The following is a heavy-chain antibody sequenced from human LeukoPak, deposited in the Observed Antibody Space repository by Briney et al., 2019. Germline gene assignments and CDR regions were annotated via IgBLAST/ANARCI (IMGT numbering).Heavy chain of an antibody. CDR2: ISGSGGST. CDR3: AKDHYYDSSGYYPTFGY. CDR1: GFTFSSYA. D-gene: IGHD3-22*01. J-gene: IGHJ4*02. V-gene: IGHV3-23*01. Sequence: GGSLRLSCAASGFTFSSYAMSWVRQAPGKGLEWVSAISGSGGSTYYADSVKGRFTISRDNSKNTLYLQMNSLRADDTAVYYCAKDHYYDSSGYYPTFGYWGQGTLVTVSS.